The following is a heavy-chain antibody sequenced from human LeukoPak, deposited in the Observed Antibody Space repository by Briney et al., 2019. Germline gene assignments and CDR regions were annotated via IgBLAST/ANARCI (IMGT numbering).Heavy chain of an antibody. D-gene: IGHD4-17*01. Sequence: GGSLRLSCVASGFTFSSYAMHWVRQAPGKGLEWVSVIYSGGSTYYADSVKGRFTISRDNSKNTLYLQMNSLRAEDTAVYYCARDYGDHYLDYWGQGTLVTVSS. CDR1: GFTFSSYA. CDR2: IYSGGST. V-gene: IGHV3-66*01. CDR3: ARDYGDHYLDY. J-gene: IGHJ4*02.